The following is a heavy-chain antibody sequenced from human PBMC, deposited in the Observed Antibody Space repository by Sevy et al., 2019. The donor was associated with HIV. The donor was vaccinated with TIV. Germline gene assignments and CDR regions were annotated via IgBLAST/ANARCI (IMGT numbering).Heavy chain of an antibody. CDR1: GYTFTSYY. CDR3: AREGSSATKNDWFDP. V-gene: IGHV1-46*03. J-gene: IGHJ5*02. CDR2: INPSGGST. Sequence: ASVKVSCKASGYTFTSYYMHWVRLAPRQGLEWIGIINPSGGSTSYAQKFQGRVTMTRDTSTSTVYMELSSLRSEDTAVYYCAREGSSATKNDWFDPWGQGTLVTVSS. D-gene: IGHD6-6*01.